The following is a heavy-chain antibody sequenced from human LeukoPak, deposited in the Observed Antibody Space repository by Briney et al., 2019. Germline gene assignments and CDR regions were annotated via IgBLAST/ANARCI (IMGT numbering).Heavy chain of an antibody. J-gene: IGHJ4*02. V-gene: IGHV3-74*01. CDR1: GFTFSSYW. CDR2: ITPDVAYT. Sequence: GGSLRLSCAASGFTFSSYWMHWVRQVSGKGLVWVTRITPDVAYTSYADSVKVRFTIFRDNTTNTLFLQMTSLRADDTAVYYCPRDLVLVETPGDDFDHWGKGALVTVSS. CDR3: PRDLVLVETPGDDFDH. D-gene: IGHD4-23*01.